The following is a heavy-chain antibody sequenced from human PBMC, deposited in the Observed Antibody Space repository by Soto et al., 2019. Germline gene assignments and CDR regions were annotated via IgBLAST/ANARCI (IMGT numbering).Heavy chain of an antibody. CDR3: GRGANYGDFYFAY. CDR1: GFTFSSYG. D-gene: IGHD4-17*01. CDR2: IWYDGSNK. V-gene: IGHV3-33*01. Sequence: QVQLVESGGGVVQPGRSLILSCAASGFTFSSYGMHWVRQAPGKGLEWVAVIWYDGSNKYYADSVKGRFTSSKDNSKNSLYLQMNSRRSEDTAEYYCGRGANYGDFYFAYWGQGTLVTVS. J-gene: IGHJ4*02.